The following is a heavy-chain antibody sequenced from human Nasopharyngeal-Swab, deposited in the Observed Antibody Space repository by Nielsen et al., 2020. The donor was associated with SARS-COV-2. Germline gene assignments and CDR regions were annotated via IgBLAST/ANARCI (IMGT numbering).Heavy chain of an antibody. J-gene: IGHJ4*02. V-gene: IGHV1-18*04. CDR3: ARDGDKFSEY. CDR1: GFTFSSYG. D-gene: IGHD6-25*01. Sequence: GESLKISCAASGFTFSSYGISCVRQAPGQGLEWMGWISVVDGNTYYAHYLQDRLTMTRDTSTTTAYMELTSLTSDDTAVYYCARDGDKFSEYWGQGSLVTVSS. CDR2: ISVVDGNT.